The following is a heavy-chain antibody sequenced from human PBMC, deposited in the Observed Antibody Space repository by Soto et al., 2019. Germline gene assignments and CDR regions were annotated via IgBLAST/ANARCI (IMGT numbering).Heavy chain of an antibody. V-gene: IGHV3-53*01. CDR1: GFTVSSNY. D-gene: IGHD4-17*01. CDR2: IYSGGST. CDR3: ARLDYGGNSGFDY. J-gene: IGHJ4*02. Sequence: EVQLVESGGGLIQPGGSLRLSCAASGFTVSSNYMSWVRQAPGKGLEWVSVIYSGGSTYYADSVKGRFTISRDNSKDTLYLQMNSLRAEDTAVYHCARLDYGGNSGFDYWGQGTLVTVSS.